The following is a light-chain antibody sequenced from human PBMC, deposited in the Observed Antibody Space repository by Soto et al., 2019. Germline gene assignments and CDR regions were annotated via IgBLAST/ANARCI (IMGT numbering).Light chain of an antibody. V-gene: IGKV4-1*01. J-gene: IGKJ4*01. CDR1: QSVLYSSNNKNY. Sequence: DIVMTQSPDSLAVSLGERATINCKSSQSVLYSSNNKNYLAWYQQKPGQPPKLLIYWASTRESGVPDRFSGSGSWTDFTLNISSLQAEDVAVYYCQQYYSTPQLTFGGGTKVEIK. CDR3: QQYYSTPQLT. CDR2: WAS.